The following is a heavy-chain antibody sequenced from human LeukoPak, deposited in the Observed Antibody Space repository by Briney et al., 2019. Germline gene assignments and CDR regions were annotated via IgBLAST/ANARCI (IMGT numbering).Heavy chain of an antibody. CDR3: VQEGPRGLAFDI. Sequence: GGSLRLSCAASGFTFSSYSMNWVRQAPGKGLEWVSSISSSSSYIHYADSVKGRFTISRDNAKNSLYLQMNSLRAEDTAVYYCVQEGPRGLAFDIWGQGTKVTISS. J-gene: IGHJ3*02. CDR1: GFTFSSYS. CDR2: ISSSSSYI. V-gene: IGHV3-21*01.